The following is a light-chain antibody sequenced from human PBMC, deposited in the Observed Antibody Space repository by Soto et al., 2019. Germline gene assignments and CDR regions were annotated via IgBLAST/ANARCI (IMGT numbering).Light chain of an antibody. CDR2: DVS. CDR3: SSYTSSYSVV. Sequence: QSALTQPASVSGSPGQSITISCTGSSSDVGGYNYVSWYQQHPGKAPKVMIYDVSNRPSGVSNRFSGSKSGNTASLTISGLQAEDEADYYCSSYTSSYSVVFGGGTKVTVL. V-gene: IGLV2-14*01. J-gene: IGLJ2*01. CDR1: SSDVGGYNY.